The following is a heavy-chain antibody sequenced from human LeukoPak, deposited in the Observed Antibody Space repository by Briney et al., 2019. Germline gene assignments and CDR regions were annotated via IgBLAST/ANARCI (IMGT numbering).Heavy chain of an antibody. CDR3: ARGPTITMIVD. Sequence: PSETLSLNCAVYGGSFGGYYWSWIRQPPGKGLEWIGEINHSGSTNYNPSLKSRVTISVDTSKSQFSLKLSSVTAADTAVYYCARGPTITMIVDWGQGTLVTVSS. D-gene: IGHD3-22*01. V-gene: IGHV4-34*01. CDR1: GGSFGGYY. J-gene: IGHJ4*02. CDR2: INHSGST.